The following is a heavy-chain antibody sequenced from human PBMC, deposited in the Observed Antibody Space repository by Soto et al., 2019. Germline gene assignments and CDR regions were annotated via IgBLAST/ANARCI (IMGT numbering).Heavy chain of an antibody. Sequence: EVQLVESGGGLVQPGGSLRLSCAASGFTFSSYEMNWVRQAPGKGLEWVSYISSSGSTIYYADSVKGRFTISRDNAKNSLYLQMNSLRAEDTAVYYCAGDGDGGRSWNDVEGYYFDYWGQGTLVTVSS. V-gene: IGHV3-48*03. D-gene: IGHD1-1*01. CDR1: GFTFSSYE. CDR3: AGDGDGGRSWNDVEGYYFDY. CDR2: ISSSGSTI. J-gene: IGHJ4*02.